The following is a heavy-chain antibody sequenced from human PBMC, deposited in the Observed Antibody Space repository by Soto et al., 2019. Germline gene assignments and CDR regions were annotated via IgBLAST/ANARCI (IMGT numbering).Heavy chain of an antibody. D-gene: IGHD4-17*01. V-gene: IGHV3-11*01. J-gene: IGHJ2*01. CDR1: GFTFSDYY. CDR2: ISSSGSTI. CDR3: ARGGLGAHYGDYGAYWYFDL. Sequence: QVQLVESGGGLVKPGGSLRLSCAASGFTFSDYYMSWIRQAPGKGLEWVSYISSSGSTIYYADSVKGRFTISRDNAKNSLCLQMNSLRAEDTAVYYCARGGLGAHYGDYGAYWYFDLWGRGTLVTVSS.